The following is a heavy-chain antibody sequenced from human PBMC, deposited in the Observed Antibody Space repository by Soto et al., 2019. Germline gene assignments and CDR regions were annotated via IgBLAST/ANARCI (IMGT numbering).Heavy chain of an antibody. J-gene: IGHJ1*01. CDR2: ISSGGSP. CDR3: TLNHCAGGGCYDRDY. CDR1: DESVTSPGNY. V-gene: IGHV4-31*11. Sequence: PSETLSLSCDVSDESVTSPGNYWNWIRQRPDTGLEWIGYISSGGSPFYNPSLKSRVVISLDTSKNVISLTLRSVTAADTAVYYCTLNHCAGGGCYDRDYWGRGTRVRVSS. D-gene: IGHD2-15*01.